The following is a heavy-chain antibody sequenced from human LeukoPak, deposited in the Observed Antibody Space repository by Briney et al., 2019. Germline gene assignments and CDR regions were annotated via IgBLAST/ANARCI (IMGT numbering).Heavy chain of an antibody. Sequence: SETLSLTCAVYGGSFSGYYWSWIRQPPGKGLEWIGEINHSGSTNYNPSLKSRVTISVDTSKNQFSLKLSSVTAADTAVYYCARHPYSSNFDYWGQGTLVTVSS. CDR3: ARHPYSSNFDY. J-gene: IGHJ4*02. CDR2: INHSGST. CDR1: GGSFSGYY. D-gene: IGHD6-19*01. V-gene: IGHV4-34*01.